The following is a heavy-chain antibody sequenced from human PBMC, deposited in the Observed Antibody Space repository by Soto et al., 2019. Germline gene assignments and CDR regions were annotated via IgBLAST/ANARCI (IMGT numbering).Heavy chain of an antibody. CDR2: INHSGST. V-gene: IGHV4-34*01. D-gene: IGHD3-9*01. Sequence: PSETLSLTCAVYGGSFSGYYWSWIRQPPGKGLEWIGEINHSGSTNYNPSLKSRDTISVDTSKNQFSLKLSSVTAADTAVYYCARGRIANDILTGYFFDYWGQGTLVTVSS. J-gene: IGHJ4*02. CDR1: GGSFSGYY. CDR3: ARGRIANDILTGYFFDY.